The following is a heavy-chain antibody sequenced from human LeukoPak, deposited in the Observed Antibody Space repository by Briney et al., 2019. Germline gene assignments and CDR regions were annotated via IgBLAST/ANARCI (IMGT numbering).Heavy chain of an antibody. Sequence: SETLSLTCTVSGGSISSSSYYWGWIRQPPGKGLVWIGSIYYSGSTYYNPSLKSRVTISVDTSKNQFSLKLSSVTAADTAVYYCARTNYYDSSGYRYYYYYYYMDVWGKGTTVTVSS. J-gene: IGHJ6*03. V-gene: IGHV4-39*07. CDR1: GGSISSSSYY. D-gene: IGHD3-22*01. CDR3: ARTNYYDSSGYRYYYYYYYMDV. CDR2: IYYSGST.